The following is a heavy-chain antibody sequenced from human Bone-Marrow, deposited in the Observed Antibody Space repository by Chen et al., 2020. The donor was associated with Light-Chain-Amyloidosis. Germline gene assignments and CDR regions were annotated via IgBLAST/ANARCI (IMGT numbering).Heavy chain of an antibody. V-gene: IGHV1-2*02. CDR2: FNPKTSGT. Sequence: QVHLVQSGAEMKKPGASVKVSCKTSGYTFTDFHIHWLRQAPGQGLEWVGWFNPKTSGTNYLQRKQGRVIIAGETSTRTAHMELTGLTSDDTAVYYCAKAAVDKPMGRYIWDFWGQGTLVTVSS. J-gene: IGHJ4*02. D-gene: IGHD5-18*01. CDR1: GYTFTDFH. CDR3: AKAAVDKPMGRYIWDF.